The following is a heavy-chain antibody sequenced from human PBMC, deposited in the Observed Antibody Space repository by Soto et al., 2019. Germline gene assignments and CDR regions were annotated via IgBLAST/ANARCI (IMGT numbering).Heavy chain of an antibody. CDR3: ARDLHQYSSSWEGPGFDY. J-gene: IGHJ4*02. D-gene: IGHD6-13*01. CDR2: IYHSGST. Sequence: PSETLSLTCTVSCGSISRGGYSCSWIRQPPGKGLEWIGYIYHSGSTYYNPSLKSRVTISVDTSKNQFSLKLSSVTAADTAVYYCARDLHQYSSSWEGPGFDYWGQGTLVTVSS. CDR1: CGSISRGGYS. V-gene: IGHV4-30-2*01.